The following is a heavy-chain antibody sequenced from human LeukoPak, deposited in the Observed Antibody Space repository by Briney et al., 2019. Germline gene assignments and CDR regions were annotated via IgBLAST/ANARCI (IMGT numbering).Heavy chain of an antibody. CDR3: AREAYQLAVFDY. CDR1: GFTFSSYG. J-gene: IGHJ4*02. Sequence: GGSLRLSCAASGFTFSSYGMSWVRQAPGKGLEWMAVISYNGINEYYADSVKGRFTISRDNAKNSLDLQMNSLRAEDTAVYYCAREAYQLAVFDYWGQGTLVTVSS. D-gene: IGHD2-2*01. V-gene: IGHV3-30*03. CDR2: ISYNGINE.